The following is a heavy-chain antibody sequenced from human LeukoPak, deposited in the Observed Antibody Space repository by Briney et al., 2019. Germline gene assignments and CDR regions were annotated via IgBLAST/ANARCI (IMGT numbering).Heavy chain of an antibody. J-gene: IGHJ5*02. CDR1: GFTFSGSA. Sequence: PGGSLRPSCAASGFTFSGSAIHWVRQSSGKGLEWVGHIDKKDNFYATTSAASVTGRFTISRDDSKNTAYLQMNSLKTEGTALYYCTRDSGTYNWLDPWGQGTLVTVSS. D-gene: IGHD1-26*01. V-gene: IGHV3-73*01. CDR2: IDKKDNFYAT. CDR3: TRDSGTYNWLDP.